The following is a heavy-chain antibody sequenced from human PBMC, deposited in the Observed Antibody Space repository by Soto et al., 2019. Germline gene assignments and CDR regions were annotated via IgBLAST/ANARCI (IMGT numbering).Heavy chain of an antibody. CDR2: IYYTGRT. V-gene: IGHV4-59*01. Sequence: QVQLQESGPGLVKPSETLSLTCTVSGGSISSYYWSWIRQPPGKGLEWIAYIYYTGRTNYNPSLKGRVTLSADTSKNQFSLKLISVTAADTAMYYCARVDSSGSYFDYWGQGTLVTVSS. D-gene: IGHD3-22*01. CDR3: ARVDSSGSYFDY. J-gene: IGHJ4*02. CDR1: GGSISSYY.